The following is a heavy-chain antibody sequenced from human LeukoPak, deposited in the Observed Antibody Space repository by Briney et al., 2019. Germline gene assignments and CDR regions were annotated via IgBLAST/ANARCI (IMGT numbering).Heavy chain of an antibody. D-gene: IGHD3-9*01. CDR3: ARDHPVADWAPDI. J-gene: IGHJ3*02. CDR2: IDYSGSS. CDR1: GGSISSYS. V-gene: IGHV4-59*13. Sequence: SETLSLTCSVSGGSISSYSWTWIRQPPGKGLEWIGFIDYSGSSNYNPSLKSRVTISADPSTNHFSLNLTSVTAADTAVYFCARDHPVADWAPDIWGRGTMVTISS.